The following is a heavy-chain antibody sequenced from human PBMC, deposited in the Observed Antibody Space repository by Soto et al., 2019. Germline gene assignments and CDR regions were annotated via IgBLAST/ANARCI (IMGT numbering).Heavy chain of an antibody. D-gene: IGHD3-22*01. CDR2: INTFHGNT. CDR3: ARDTYDTTGYPLDY. J-gene: IGHJ4*02. CDR1: GYPFTSYG. Sequence: ASVKVSCKASGYPFTSYGISWVRQAPGQGLEWMGWINTFHGNTNYAQKFQGSVTMATDTSTSKAYMELRSLTSDDTAIYYCARDTYDTTGYPLDYWGQGTLVTVSS. V-gene: IGHV1-18*04.